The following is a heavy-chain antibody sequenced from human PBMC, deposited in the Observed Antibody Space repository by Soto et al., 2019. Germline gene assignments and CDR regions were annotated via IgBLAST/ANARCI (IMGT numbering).Heavy chain of an antibody. V-gene: IGHV3-30-3*01. Sequence: PGGSLRLSCAASGFTFSSYAMHWVRQAPGKGLEWVAVISYDGSNKYYADSVKGRFTISRDNSKNTLYLQMNSLRAEDTAVYYCARDWDIVILSVPIPNYNYGMDVWGQGTTVTVSS. D-gene: IGHD2-15*01. CDR1: GFTFSSYA. J-gene: IGHJ6*02. CDR3: ARDWDIVILSVPIPNYNYGMDV. CDR2: ISYDGSNK.